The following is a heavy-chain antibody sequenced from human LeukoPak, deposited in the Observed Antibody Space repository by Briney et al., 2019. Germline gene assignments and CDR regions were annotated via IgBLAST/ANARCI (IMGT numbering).Heavy chain of an antibody. D-gene: IGHD2-21*02. Sequence: KPSETLSLTCAVYGGSFSGYYWSWIRQPPGKGLEWIGEINHSGSTNYNTDLKRGGTISLATSKNHFSLKLTSVTAADTAVYYCARCGDDIGLAFDIWGQGTMVTVSS. CDR1: GGSFSGYY. CDR3: ARCGDDIGLAFDI. CDR2: INHSGST. V-gene: IGHV4-34*01. J-gene: IGHJ3*02.